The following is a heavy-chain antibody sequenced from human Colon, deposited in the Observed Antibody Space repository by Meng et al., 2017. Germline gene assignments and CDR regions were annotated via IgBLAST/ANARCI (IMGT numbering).Heavy chain of an antibody. Sequence: GESLKISCGASGFTFSDSWMNWVRQAPGGGLEWVANINPSGSERYYVDSVKGRFTISRDNAKNSLSLQMNSLRAEDTAMYFCTRVSPFVLSDLWGQGSLVTVSS. J-gene: IGHJ4*02. D-gene: IGHD6-6*01. CDR1: GFTFSDSW. CDR2: INPSGSER. CDR3: TRVSPFVLSDL. V-gene: IGHV3-7*01.